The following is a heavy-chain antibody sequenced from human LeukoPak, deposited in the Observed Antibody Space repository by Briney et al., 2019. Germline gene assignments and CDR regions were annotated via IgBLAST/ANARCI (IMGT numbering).Heavy chain of an antibody. CDR2: IYYSGST. V-gene: IGHV4-59*01. J-gene: IGHJ4*02. CDR1: GGSITSYY. CDR3: ARRTWGAADYFDY. Sequence: SETLSLTCTVSGGSITSYYWNWIRQPPGKGVEWIGYIYYSGSTSYNPSLKSRVTISVDTPKNQFSLNLSSVTAADTAVYYCARRTWGAADYFDYWGQGTLVTVSS. D-gene: IGHD6-13*01.